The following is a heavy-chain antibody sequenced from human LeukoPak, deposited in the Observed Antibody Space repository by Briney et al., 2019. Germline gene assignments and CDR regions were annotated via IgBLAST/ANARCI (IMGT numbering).Heavy chain of an antibody. V-gene: IGHV4-61*02. Sequence: SETLSLTCTVSGGSISSGSYYWSWIRQPAGKGLEWIGRIYTSGGTNYNPSLKSRVTMSVDTSKNQFSLKLSSVTAADTAVYYCAGDRYYYGSGSYYTLDYWGQGTLVTVSS. CDR1: GGSISSGSYY. D-gene: IGHD3-10*01. J-gene: IGHJ4*02. CDR3: AGDRYYYGSGSYYTLDY. CDR2: IYTSGGT.